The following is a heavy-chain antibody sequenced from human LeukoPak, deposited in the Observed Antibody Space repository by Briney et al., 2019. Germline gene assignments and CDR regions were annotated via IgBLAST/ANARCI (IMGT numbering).Heavy chain of an antibody. Sequence: GGSLRLSCAASGFTFSSYSMNWVRQAPGKGLEWVSSISSRSSYIYYADSVKGRFTISRDNAKNSLYLQMNSLRAEDTAVYYCARLGGPTYYDNRAPPRLIDYWGQGTLVTVSS. CDR1: GFTFSSYS. V-gene: IGHV3-21*01. CDR3: ARLGGPTYYDNRAPPRLIDY. D-gene: IGHD3-22*01. CDR2: ISSRSSYI. J-gene: IGHJ4*02.